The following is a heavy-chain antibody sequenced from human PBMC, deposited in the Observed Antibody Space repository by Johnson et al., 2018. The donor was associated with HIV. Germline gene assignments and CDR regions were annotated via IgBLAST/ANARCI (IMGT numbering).Heavy chain of an antibody. CDR3: ARDPGSITMVRGDAFDI. J-gene: IGHJ3*02. V-gene: IGHV3-7*01. CDR2: IKQDGSEK. D-gene: IGHD3-10*01. Sequence: VQLVESGGGLVQPGGSLRLSCAASRFIFSSYWMSWVRQAPGKGLEWVANIKQDGSEKYYADSVKGRFSISRDTSTNTLYLQVNSLRAEDTAVYYCARDPGSITMVRGDAFDIWGQGTMVTVSS. CDR1: RFIFSSYW.